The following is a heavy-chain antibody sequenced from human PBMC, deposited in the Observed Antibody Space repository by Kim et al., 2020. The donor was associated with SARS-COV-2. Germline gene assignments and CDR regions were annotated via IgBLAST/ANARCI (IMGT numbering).Heavy chain of an antibody. CDR2: IIPIFGTA. CDR3: ARDRAYDSSGTAGAFDI. Sequence: SVKVSCKASGGTFSSYAISWVRQAPGQGLEWMGGIIPIFGTANYAQKFQGRVTITADESTSTAYMELSSLRSEDTAVYYCARDRAYDSSGTAGAFDIWGQGTMVTVSS. V-gene: IGHV1-69*13. J-gene: IGHJ3*02. D-gene: IGHD3-22*01. CDR1: GGTFSSYA.